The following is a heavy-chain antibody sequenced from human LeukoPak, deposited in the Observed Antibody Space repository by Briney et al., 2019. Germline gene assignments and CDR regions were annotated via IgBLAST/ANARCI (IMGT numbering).Heavy chain of an antibody. Sequence: SETLSLTCTVSVGSLIISSYYSGWIRQPPGNGLEWLQSIHYRGSTYYKPSRKARFTISVDTSKNQCSRKVSPVTAADTAVYYCARFKGDGSGYYYDYWGQGTLVTVSS. CDR2: IHYRGST. CDR3: ARFKGDGSGYYYDY. J-gene: IGHJ4*02. V-gene: IGHV4-39*01. CDR1: VGSLIISSYY. D-gene: IGHD3-22*01.